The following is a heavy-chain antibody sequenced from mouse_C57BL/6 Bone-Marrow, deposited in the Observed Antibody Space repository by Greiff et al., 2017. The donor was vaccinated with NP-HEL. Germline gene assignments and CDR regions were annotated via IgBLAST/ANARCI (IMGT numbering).Heavy chain of an antibody. CDR1: GYTFTNYW. CDR2: IYPGGGYT. V-gene: IGHV1-63*01. CDR3: ARVYYYGSSLFAY. Sequence: VQLQQSGAELVRPGTSVKMSCKASGYTFTNYWIGWAKQRPGHGLEWIGDIYPGGGYTNYNEKFKGKATLTADKSSSTAYMQFSSLTSEDSAIYYCARVYYYGSSLFAYWGQGTLVTVSA. J-gene: IGHJ3*01. D-gene: IGHD1-1*01.